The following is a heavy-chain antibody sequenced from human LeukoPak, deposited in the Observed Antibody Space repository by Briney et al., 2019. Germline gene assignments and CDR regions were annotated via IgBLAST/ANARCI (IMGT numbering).Heavy chain of an antibody. CDR1: GYTFTGYY. Sequence: ASVKVSCKASGYTFTGYYMHWVRQAPGQGLEWMGWINPNSGGTNYVQKFQGRVSMTRDTSISTAYMELSRLRSDDTAVYYCATTRRYYYDSSGPDALDIWGQGTMVTVSS. D-gene: IGHD3-22*01. CDR3: ATTRRYYYDSSGPDALDI. CDR2: INPNSGGT. V-gene: IGHV1-2*02. J-gene: IGHJ3*02.